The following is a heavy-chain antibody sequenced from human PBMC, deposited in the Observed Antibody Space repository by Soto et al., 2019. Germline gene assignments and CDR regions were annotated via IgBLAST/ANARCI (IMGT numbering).Heavy chain of an antibody. Sequence: ASVKVSCKASGYTFTSYDINWVRQATGQGLEWMGWMNPNSANIGYAQKFQGRVTMTRNTSISTAYMELSSLRSEDTAVYYCARREVTALNSWGQGTLVTVSS. V-gene: IGHV1-8*01. CDR2: MNPNSANI. J-gene: IGHJ4*02. D-gene: IGHD2-15*01. CDR1: GYTFTSYD. CDR3: ARREVTALNS.